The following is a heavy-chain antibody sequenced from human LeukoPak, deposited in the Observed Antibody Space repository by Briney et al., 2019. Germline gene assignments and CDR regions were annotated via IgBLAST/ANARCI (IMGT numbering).Heavy chain of an antibody. Sequence: KPSETLSLTCTVSGGSISSYYWSWIRQPPGKGLEWIGYIYYSGSTNYNPSLKSRVTISVDTSKNQFSLKLSSVTAAGTAVYYCARDFLNWFDPWGQGTLVTVSS. V-gene: IGHV4-59*01. J-gene: IGHJ5*02. CDR2: IYYSGST. D-gene: IGHD2/OR15-2a*01. CDR1: GGSISSYY. CDR3: ARDFLNWFDP.